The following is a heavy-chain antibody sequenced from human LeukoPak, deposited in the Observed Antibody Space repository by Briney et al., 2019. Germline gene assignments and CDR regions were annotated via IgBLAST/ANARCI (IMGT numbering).Heavy chain of an antibody. CDR3: ARDPGPYCTTTSCYVDY. CDR2: IYYSGYT. CDR1: GASISSYY. J-gene: IGHJ4*02. V-gene: IGHV4-59*12. D-gene: IGHD2-2*01. Sequence: SETLSLTCTVSGASISSYYWSWIRQPPGKGLEWIGCIYYSGYTNYNPSLKSRVTISVDTSKNQFSLKVRSVTAADTAVYYCARDPGPYCTTTSCYVDYWGQGTLVTVPS.